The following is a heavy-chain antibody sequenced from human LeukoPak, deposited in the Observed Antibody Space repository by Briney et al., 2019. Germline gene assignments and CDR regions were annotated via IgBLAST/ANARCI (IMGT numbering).Heavy chain of an antibody. V-gene: IGHV3-30*18. CDR1: GFTFSRYG. CDR3: AKDGSAISSDYYFDY. Sequence: GRSLRLSCAASGFTFSRYGMHWVRQAPGKGLEWVAVLSYDGINKYYADSVKGRFTISRDNSKDTLYLQMNSLRADDTAVYYCAKDGSAISSDYYFDYWGQGTLVTVSS. D-gene: IGHD2-21*02. J-gene: IGHJ4*02. CDR2: LSYDGINK.